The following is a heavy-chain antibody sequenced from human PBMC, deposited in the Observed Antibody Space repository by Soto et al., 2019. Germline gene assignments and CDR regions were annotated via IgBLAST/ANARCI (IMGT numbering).Heavy chain of an antibody. CDR2: ISYDGSNK. J-gene: IGHJ4*02. CDR1: GFTFSSYG. V-gene: IGHV3-30*18. Sequence: QVQLVESGGGVVQPGRSLRLSCAASGFTFSSYGMHWVRQAPGKGLEWVAVISYDGSNKYYADSVKGRFTISRDNSKNTLYLQMNSPRAVDTAGYCCAKDGEPVAVAAAFGYWGQGTLGTVAS. CDR3: AKDGEPVAVAAAFGY. D-gene: IGHD6-19*01.